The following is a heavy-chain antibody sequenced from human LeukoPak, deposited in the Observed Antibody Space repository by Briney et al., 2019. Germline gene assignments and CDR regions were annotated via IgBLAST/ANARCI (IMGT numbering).Heavy chain of an antibody. J-gene: IGHJ4*02. CDR2: IYHSGST. Sequence: PSETLSLTCTVSGYSISSGYYWGWIRQPPGKGLEWIGSIYHSGSTYYNPSLKSRVTISVDTSKNQFSLKLSSVTAADTAVYYCARDPRYYYDSSGYIALLRRAPLDYWGQGTLVTVSS. D-gene: IGHD3-22*01. CDR3: ARDPRYYYDSSGYIALLRRAPLDY. CDR1: GYSISSGYY. V-gene: IGHV4-38-2*02.